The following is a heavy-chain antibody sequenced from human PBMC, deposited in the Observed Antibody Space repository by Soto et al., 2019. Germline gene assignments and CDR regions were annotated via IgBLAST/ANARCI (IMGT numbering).Heavy chain of an antibody. CDR2: INPNSGGT. D-gene: IGHD4-4*01. V-gene: IGHV1-2*04. CDR3: ARGRYSNYHYFDY. CDR1: GYTFTGYY. Sequence: GASVQVSCKASGYTFTGYYMHWVRQAPGQGLEWMGWINPNSGGTNYAQKFQGWVTMTRDTSISTAYMELSRLRSDDTAVYYCARGRYSNYHYFDYWGQGTLVTVSS. J-gene: IGHJ4*02.